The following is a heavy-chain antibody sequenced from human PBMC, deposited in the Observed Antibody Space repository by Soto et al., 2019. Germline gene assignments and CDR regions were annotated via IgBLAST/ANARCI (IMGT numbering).Heavy chain of an antibody. Sequence: QVQLVESGGGVVQPGRSLRLSCAASGFTFSSYGMHWVRQAPGKGLEWVAVISYDGSNKYYADSVKGRFTISRDNSKNTLYLKMNSLRAEDTAVYYCAKDLVVVVAATLHPSPLDYWGQGTLVTVSS. J-gene: IGHJ4*02. CDR3: AKDLVVVVAATLHPSPLDY. CDR1: GFTFSSYG. D-gene: IGHD2-15*01. V-gene: IGHV3-30*18. CDR2: ISYDGSNK.